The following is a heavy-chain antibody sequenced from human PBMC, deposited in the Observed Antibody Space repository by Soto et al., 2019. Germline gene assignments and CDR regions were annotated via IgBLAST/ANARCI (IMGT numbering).Heavy chain of an antibody. CDR2: IYPGDSDT. D-gene: IGHD6-19*01. CDR1: GYSFTRYW. V-gene: IGHV5-51*01. J-gene: IGHJ4*01. CDR3: ARPRSIVVAGLYY. Sequence: GEALKVSCKGSGYSFTRYWIGWGRQMPGKGLEWMGIIYPGDSDTRYSPSFQGQVTISADKSLSTAYLPWSSLKGSDTAMYYCARPRSIVVAGLYYWGQGTLVTAST.